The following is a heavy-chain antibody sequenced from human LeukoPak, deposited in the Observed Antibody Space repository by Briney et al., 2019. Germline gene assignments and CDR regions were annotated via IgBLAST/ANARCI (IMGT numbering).Heavy chain of an antibody. J-gene: IGHJ4*02. CDR1: GYTFTSYD. D-gene: IGHD1-26*01. V-gene: IGHV1-8*01. CDR2: MNPNSGNT. Sequence: ASVKVSCKASGYTFTSYDINWVRQATGQGLEWMGWMNPNSGNTGYAQKFQGRVTMTRNTSISTAYMELSSLRSEDTAVYYCARGQKSGSYPPRLVAYWGQGTLVTVSS. CDR3: ARGQKSGSYPPRLVAY.